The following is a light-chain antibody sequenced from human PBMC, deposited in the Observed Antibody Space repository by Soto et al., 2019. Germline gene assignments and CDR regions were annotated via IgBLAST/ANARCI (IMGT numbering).Light chain of an antibody. Sequence: QSALTQPASVSGSPGQSITISCTGTSTDVGGYDSVSWYQQHPGKAPKLIIYEVTHRPSGVSNRFSGSRSGNTASLTISGLQADDDSTYYCCSYSRIFDVVFGGGTKVTVL. CDR3: CSYSRIFDVV. CDR1: STDVGGYDS. V-gene: IGLV2-14*01. J-gene: IGLJ2*01. CDR2: EVT.